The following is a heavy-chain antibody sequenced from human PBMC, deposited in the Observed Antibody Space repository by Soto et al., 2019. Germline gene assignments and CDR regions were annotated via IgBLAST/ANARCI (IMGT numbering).Heavy chain of an antibody. J-gene: IGHJ4*02. Sequence: VGSLRFSCAASGFPFSSYGMHWVRQAPGKGLDWVGVIWYDGSNKDYAESVKGRFTISRDNSKNMLYLQMNSLRADDTAVYYCASSINWGQGTLVTVSS. V-gene: IGHV3-33*03. CDR1: GFPFSSYG. CDR2: IWYDGSNK. CDR3: ASSIN.